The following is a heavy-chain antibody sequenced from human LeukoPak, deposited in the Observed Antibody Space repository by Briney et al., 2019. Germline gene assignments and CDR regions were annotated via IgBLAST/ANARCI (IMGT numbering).Heavy chain of an antibody. J-gene: IGHJ5*02. Sequence: GASVKVSCKASGYTFTNYGISWVRQAPGQGLEWMGWISAYNGNTNYAQKFQDRVTLTTDTSTNTAYMDLGSLRSDDTAMYYCARDTPPQDSVIRGWFDPWGQGTLVTASS. CDR1: GYTFTNYG. V-gene: IGHV1-18*01. CDR2: ISAYNGNT. D-gene: IGHD5/OR15-5a*01. CDR3: ARDTPPQDSVIRGWFDP.